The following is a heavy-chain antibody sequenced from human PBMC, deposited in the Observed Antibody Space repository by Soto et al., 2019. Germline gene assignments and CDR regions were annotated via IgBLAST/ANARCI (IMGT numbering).Heavy chain of an antibody. CDR1: VFPFSSYA. J-gene: IGHJ5*02. Sequence: GGSLRLSCAASVFPFSSYAMSWVRQAPGKGLEWVSAISGSGGSTYYADSVKGRFTISRDNSKNTLYLQMNSLRAEDTAVYYCAKGQQQLPNWFDPWGQGTLVTVSS. D-gene: IGHD6-13*01. CDR2: ISGSGGST. V-gene: IGHV3-23*01. CDR3: AKGQQQLPNWFDP.